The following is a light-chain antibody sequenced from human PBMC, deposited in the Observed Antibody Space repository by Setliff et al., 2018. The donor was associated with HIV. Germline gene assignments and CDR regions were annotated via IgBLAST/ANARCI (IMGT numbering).Light chain of an antibody. Sequence: SYELTQSPSVSVAPGKTARITCGGNNIGSKSVHWYQQKPGQAPVLVIYYDSDRPSGIPERFSGSNSGNTATLTISWVEAGDEADYYCQVWDSSSDHYVFGTGTKVTVL. V-gene: IGLV3-21*04. CDR1: NIGSKS. CDR3: QVWDSSSDHYV. CDR2: YDS. J-gene: IGLJ1*01.